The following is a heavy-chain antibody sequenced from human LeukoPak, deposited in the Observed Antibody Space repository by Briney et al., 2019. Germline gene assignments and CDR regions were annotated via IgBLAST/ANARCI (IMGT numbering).Heavy chain of an antibody. Sequence: SETQSLTCTVSGGSISSSSSYWGWIRQPPGKGLKWIGRISSSGSTNYNPSLKSRVTISVDTSKNQSSLKLSSVTAADTAVYFCARGPYSYDSSGAFDIWGQGTMVTVSS. CDR1: GGSISSSSSY. CDR3: ARGPYSYDSSGAFDI. J-gene: IGHJ3*02. D-gene: IGHD3-22*01. CDR2: ISSSGST. V-gene: IGHV4-39*07.